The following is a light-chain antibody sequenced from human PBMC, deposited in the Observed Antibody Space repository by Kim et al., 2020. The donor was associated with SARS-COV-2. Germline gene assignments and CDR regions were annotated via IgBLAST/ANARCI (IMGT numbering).Light chain of an antibody. V-gene: IGLV3-1*01. Sequence: SYELTQPPSVSVSPGQTASITCSGYKLGDKYVSWHQQKPGQSPVVVIYQDNQWPSGIPERFSGPNSGNTVTLTISGTQAMDEADYYCQAWDSSTHNYV. CDR2: QDN. J-gene: IGLJ1*01. CDR1: KLGDKY. CDR3: QAWDSSTHNYV.